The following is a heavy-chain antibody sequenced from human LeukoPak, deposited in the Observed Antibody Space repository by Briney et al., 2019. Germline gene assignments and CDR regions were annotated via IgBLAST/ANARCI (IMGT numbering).Heavy chain of an antibody. CDR1: GGSISGDY. V-gene: IGHV4-4*07. Sequence: SETLSLTCTVSGGSISGDYWSWIRQPAGTGLEWIGRIYTSGSTIYNPSLKSRVTMSVDTSKNQFSLKLSSVTAADTAVYYCARDLKDNYGLFFWGQGTLVTVSS. CDR2: IYTSGST. J-gene: IGHJ4*02. D-gene: IGHD5-18*01. CDR3: ARDLKDNYGLFF.